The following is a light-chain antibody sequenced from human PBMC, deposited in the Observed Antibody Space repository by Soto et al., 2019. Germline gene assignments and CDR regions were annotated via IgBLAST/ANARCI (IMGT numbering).Light chain of an antibody. CDR3: NSYTSSGPYV. CDR1: SSDVGGYND. V-gene: IGLV2-14*01. CDR2: EVS. J-gene: IGLJ1*01. Sequence: QSALTQPASVSGSPGQSITISCTGTSSDVGGYNDVSWYQQHPGKAPQLMIYEVSNRPSGISNRFSGSKSGNTASLTISGLQAEDEADYYCNSYTSSGPYVFGTGTKLTVL.